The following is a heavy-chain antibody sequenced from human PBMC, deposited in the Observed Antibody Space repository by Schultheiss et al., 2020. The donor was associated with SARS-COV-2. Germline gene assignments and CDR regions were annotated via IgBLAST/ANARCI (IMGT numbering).Heavy chain of an antibody. J-gene: IGHJ2*01. D-gene: IGHD2-21*02. V-gene: IGHV4-30-2*01. Sequence: SETLSLTCAVSGGSISSGGYSWSWIRQPPGKGLEWIGYIYHSGSTYYNPSLKSRVTISVDTSKNQFSLKLSSVTAADTAVYYCARDGASIAYCGGDCYSNWYFDLWGRGTLVTVSS. CDR2: IYHSGST. CDR3: ARDGASIAYCGGDCYSNWYFDL. CDR1: GGSISSGGYS.